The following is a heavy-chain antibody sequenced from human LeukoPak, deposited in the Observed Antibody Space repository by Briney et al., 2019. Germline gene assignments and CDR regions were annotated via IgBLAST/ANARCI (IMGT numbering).Heavy chain of an antibody. CDR2: ISGSGGST. J-gene: IGHJ4*02. CDR3: AKDSRIAAAGIYYFDY. CDR1: GFTFSNAW. Sequence: GGSLRLSCAASGFTFSNAWMSWVRQAPGKGLEWVSAISGSGGSTYYADSVKGRFTISRDNSKNTLYLQMNSLRAEDTAVYYCAKDSRIAAAGIYYFDYWGQGTLVTVSS. D-gene: IGHD6-13*01. V-gene: IGHV3-23*01.